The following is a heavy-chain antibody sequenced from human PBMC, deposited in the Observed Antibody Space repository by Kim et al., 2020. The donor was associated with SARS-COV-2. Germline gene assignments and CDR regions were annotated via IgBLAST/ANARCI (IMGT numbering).Heavy chain of an antibody. D-gene: IGHD2-8*01. J-gene: IGHJ5*02. CDR2: IYYSGST. CDR3: ARMVWSWFDP. Sequence: SETLYLTCTVSGGSISSYYWSWIRQPPGKGLEWIGYIYYSGSTNYNPSLKSRVTISVDTSKNQFSLKLSSVTAADTAVYYCARMVWSWFDPWGQGTLVTVSS. CDR1: GGSISSYY. V-gene: IGHV4-59*13.